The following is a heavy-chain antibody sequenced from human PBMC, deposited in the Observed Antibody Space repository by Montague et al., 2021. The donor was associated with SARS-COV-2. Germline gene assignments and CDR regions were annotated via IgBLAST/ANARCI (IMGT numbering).Heavy chain of an antibody. Sequence: SETLSLTCTVSGGSVSSRSYYWGWIRQPPGKGLEWIGSIYYSESTHYNPSLKSRVTISVDTSKNQFSLKLSSVTAADTAVYYCARRGDYGGPRFDYWGQGTLVSVSS. CDR2: IYYSEST. J-gene: IGHJ4*02. CDR1: GGSVSSRSYY. D-gene: IGHD4-23*01. V-gene: IGHV4-39*01. CDR3: ARRGDYGGPRFDY.